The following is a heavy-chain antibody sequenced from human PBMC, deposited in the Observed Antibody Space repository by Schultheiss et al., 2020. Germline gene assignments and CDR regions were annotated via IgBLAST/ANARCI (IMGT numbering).Heavy chain of an antibody. Sequence: GESLKISCAASGFTFSSYSMNWVRQAPGKGLEWVSYISSSSSTIYYADSVKGRFTISRDNAKNSLYLQMNSLRAEDTAVYYCARDYDSSGYYSLDVWGQGTTVTVS. CDR2: ISSSSSTI. V-gene: IGHV3-48*01. CDR3: ARDYDSSGYYSLDV. J-gene: IGHJ6*02. D-gene: IGHD3-22*01. CDR1: GFTFSSYS.